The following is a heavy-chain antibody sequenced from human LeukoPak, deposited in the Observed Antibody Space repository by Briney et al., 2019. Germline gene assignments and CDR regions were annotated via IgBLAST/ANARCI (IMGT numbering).Heavy chain of an antibody. CDR3: VRSTTSVVFDI. V-gene: IGHV1-69*05. CDR1: GGTFSSYA. D-gene: IGHD1-14*01. Sequence: EASVKVSCKASGGTFSSYAISWVRQAPGQGLEWMGGIIPIFGTANYAQKFQGGVTMTRDTSTSTVYMELSSLRSEDTAIYYCVRSTTSVVFDIWGQGTMVTVSS. J-gene: IGHJ3*02. CDR2: IIPIFGTA.